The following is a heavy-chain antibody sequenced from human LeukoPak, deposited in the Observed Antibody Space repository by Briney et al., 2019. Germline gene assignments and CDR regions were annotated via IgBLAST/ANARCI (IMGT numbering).Heavy chain of an antibody. V-gene: IGHV4-39*01. Sequence: PSETLSLTCSVSGDSLTGYYWGWIRQPPGKGLEWIGNIYYTGNTYYNSSLKSRVTISLDTSKNQFSLKLSSVTAADTAVYYCARRNDYDSSGYYVYYFDYWGQGTLVTVSS. CDR1: GDSLTGYY. D-gene: IGHD3-22*01. CDR3: ARRNDYDSSGYYVYYFDY. J-gene: IGHJ4*02. CDR2: IYYTGNT.